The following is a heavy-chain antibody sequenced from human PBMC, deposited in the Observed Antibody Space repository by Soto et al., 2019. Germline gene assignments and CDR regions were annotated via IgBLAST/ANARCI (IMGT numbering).Heavy chain of an antibody. CDR3: AKGRSMTTVNT. J-gene: IGHJ4*02. D-gene: IGHD4-17*01. CDR1: GFTFDDYA. CDR2: ISWNSGSI. V-gene: IGHV3-9*01. Sequence: EVQLVESGGGLVQPGRSLRLSCAASGFTFDDYAMHWVRQAPGKGLEWVSGISWNSGSIGYADSVKGRFTISRDNAKNSLYLQMNSLRAEDTALYYCAKGRSMTTVNTWGQGTLVTVSS.